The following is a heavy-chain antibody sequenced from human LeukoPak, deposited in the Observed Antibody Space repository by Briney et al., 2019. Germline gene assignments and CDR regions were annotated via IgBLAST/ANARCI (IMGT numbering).Heavy chain of an antibody. CDR3: AREAGAAAGNEFDP. J-gene: IGHJ5*02. D-gene: IGHD6-13*01. Sequence: SETLSLTCTVSGGSISSGGYYWSWIRQPPGKGLEWIGYIYYSGSTYYNPSLKSRVTISVDTSKNQFSLKLSSVTAADTAVYYCAREAGAAAGNEFDPWGQGTLVTVSS. CDR2: IYYSGST. CDR1: GGSISSGGYY. V-gene: IGHV4-30-4*01.